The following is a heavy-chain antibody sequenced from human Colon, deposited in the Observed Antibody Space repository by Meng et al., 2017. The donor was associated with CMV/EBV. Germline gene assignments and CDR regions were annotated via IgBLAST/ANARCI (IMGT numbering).Heavy chain of an antibody. J-gene: IGHJ5*02. CDR3: ARDPRFQNPVPNLGWFDP. CDR1: TFSNVA. V-gene: IGHV3-30-3*01. CDR2: SSYDGNTQ. D-gene: IGHD1-1*01. Sequence: TFSNVAMHWVRQTSGKGLEWVALSSYDGNTQYYADSVQGRFTISRDNSKNTLFLQMNSLRGEDSAVYYCARDPRFQNPVPNLGWFDPWGQGTLVTVSS.